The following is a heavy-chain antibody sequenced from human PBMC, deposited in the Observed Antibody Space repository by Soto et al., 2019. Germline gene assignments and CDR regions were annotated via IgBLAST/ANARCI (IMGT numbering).Heavy chain of an antibody. D-gene: IGHD3-10*01. V-gene: IGHV4-31*03. CDR1: SGSISSGGYY. CDR2: IYYSGRT. CDR3: ARNLKWFGVTSQYYGMDI. J-gene: IGHJ6*02. Sequence: SETLSLTCTVTSGSISSGGYYWNWIRQHPGKGLGWIGSIYYSGRTYYNPSLKSRTTISRDTSKNKFSLKLSSVTAADAAVYYCARNLKWFGVTSQYYGMDIWGQGTTVTVSS.